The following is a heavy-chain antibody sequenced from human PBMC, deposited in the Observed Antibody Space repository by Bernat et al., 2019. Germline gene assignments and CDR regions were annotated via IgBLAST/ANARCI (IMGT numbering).Heavy chain of an antibody. J-gene: IGHJ6*02. D-gene: IGHD1-14*01. CDR2: LSGSGAST. CDR3: ARHGAGSNHYHYGMDV. V-gene: IGHV3-23*01. Sequence: EVQLLESGGGLVQAGGSLRLSCAASGFTFSTYGMTWVRLAPGKGLEWVSSLSGSGASTFYVDSVKGRFTISRDNSKNTVSLQMNSLRADDTAVYYCARHGAGSNHYHYGMDVWGQGTTVTVSS. CDR1: GFTFSTYG.